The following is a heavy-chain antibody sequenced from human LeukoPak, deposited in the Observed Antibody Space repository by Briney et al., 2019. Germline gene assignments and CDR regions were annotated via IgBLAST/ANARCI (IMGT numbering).Heavy chain of an antibody. V-gene: IGHV3-7*01. J-gene: IGHJ4*02. CDR1: GFTFSSYW. CDR3: ARAVGGYYVYYFDY. Sequence: GGSLRLSCAASGFTFSSYWMSWVRQAPGKGLEWVANIKQDGSEKYYVDSVKGRFTISRDNAKNSLYLQMNSLRAEDTAVYYCARAVGGYYVYYFDYWGQGTLVTVSS. D-gene: IGHD3-22*01. CDR2: IKQDGSEK.